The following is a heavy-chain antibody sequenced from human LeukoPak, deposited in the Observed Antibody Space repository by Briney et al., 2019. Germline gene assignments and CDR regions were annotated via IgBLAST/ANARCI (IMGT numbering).Heavy chain of an antibody. Sequence: GGSLRLSCAASGFTFRDYSMHWVRQAPGKGLEYVSAISSNGGSTYYADSVKGRFTISRDNSKNTLYLQMGSLRAEDMAVYYCATNYGSGSYYIDYWGQGTLVTVSS. CDR2: ISSNGGST. V-gene: IGHV3-64*02. CDR3: ATNYGSGSYYIDY. CDR1: GFTFRDYS. D-gene: IGHD3-10*01. J-gene: IGHJ4*02.